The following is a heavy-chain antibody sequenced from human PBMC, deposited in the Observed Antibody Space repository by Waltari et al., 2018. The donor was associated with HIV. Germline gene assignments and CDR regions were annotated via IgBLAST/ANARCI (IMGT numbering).Heavy chain of an antibody. J-gene: IGHJ4*02. Sequence: QVQLVESGGGVVQPGTSLTLSCAVSGFIFSNFAIHWVRQSTGKGRELLEVFWSDGAEISYADSVKVLFTVSKDSSQKTLYLHLTSLRAEDTALYYCARGYSSSRWIPLYHWGRGTLVTVSS. CDR1: GFIFSNFA. CDR2: FWSDGAEI. CDR3: ARGYSSSRWIPLYH. D-gene: IGHD6-6*01. V-gene: IGHV3-33*01.